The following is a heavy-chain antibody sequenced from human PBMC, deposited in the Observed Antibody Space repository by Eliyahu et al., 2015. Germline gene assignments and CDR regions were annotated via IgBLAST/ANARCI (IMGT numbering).Heavy chain of an antibody. J-gene: IGHJ5*02. CDR1: GYSIXSGYY. CDR3: ATRGYYDSSGYYYA. D-gene: IGHD3-22*01. CDR2: IYHSGST. V-gene: IGHV4-38-2*01. Sequence: QVQLQESGPGLVKPSEXLXLTCAVXGYSIXSGYYWGWXRQPPGKGLEWIGSIYHSGSTYYNPSLKSRVTISVDTSKNQFSLKLSSVTAADTAVYYCATRGYYDSSGYYYAWGQGTLVTVSS.